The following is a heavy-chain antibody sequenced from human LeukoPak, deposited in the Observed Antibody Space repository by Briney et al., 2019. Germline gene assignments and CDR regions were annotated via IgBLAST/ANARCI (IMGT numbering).Heavy chain of an antibody. CDR3: ARSRYYYDSSGYYYFDY. V-gene: IGHV1-24*01. CDR2: FDPEDGET. CDR1: GYTLTELS. D-gene: IGHD3-22*01. Sequence: ASVQVSCKVSGYTLTELSMHWVRQAPGKGLEWMGGFDPEDGETIYAQKFQGRVTMTEDTSTDTAYMELSSLRSEDTAVYYCARSRYYYDSSGYYYFDYWGQGTLVTVSS. J-gene: IGHJ4*02.